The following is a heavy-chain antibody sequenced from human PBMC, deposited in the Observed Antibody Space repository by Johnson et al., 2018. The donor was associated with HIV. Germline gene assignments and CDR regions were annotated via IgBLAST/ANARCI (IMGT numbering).Heavy chain of an antibody. CDR3: AKVVSTLPFGDAFDI. J-gene: IGHJ3*02. V-gene: IGHV3-53*01. CDR1: GFTVSSNY. Sequence: VQLVESGGGLIQPGGSLRLSCAASGFTVSSNYMSWVRQAPGKGLAWVSVIYSGGSTYYAGSVKGRFTISRDNSKHTLYLQMHSLRGEDTAIYYCAKVVSTLPFGDAFDIWGQGTMVTVSS. CDR2: IYSGGST. D-gene: IGHD2/OR15-2a*01.